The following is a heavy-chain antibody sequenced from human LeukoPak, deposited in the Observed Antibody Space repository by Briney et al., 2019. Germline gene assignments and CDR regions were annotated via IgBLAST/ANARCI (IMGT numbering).Heavy chain of an antibody. CDR3: ARDWSGGPIDL. J-gene: IGHJ5*02. V-gene: IGHV4-38-2*02. CDR1: GYSISSGYD. CDR2: IHFSGAS. Sequence: SETLSLTCSVSGYSISSGYDWGWIRQSLEKGLEWIASIHFSGASYYNPSLKSRVTISVDTSKNQVSLKLTSVTAADTAVYYCARDWSGGPIDLWGQGTQVTVSS. D-gene: IGHD3-3*01.